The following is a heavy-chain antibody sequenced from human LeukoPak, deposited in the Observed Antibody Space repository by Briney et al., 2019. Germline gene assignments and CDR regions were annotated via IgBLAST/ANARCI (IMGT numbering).Heavy chain of an antibody. CDR1: GYSISSGPY. Sequence: PSETLSLTCSVSGYSISSGPYWGWIGQPPGQGLEWIASIYLGGTTYYTPSLKSRVTISVDTSKNQLSLRLSSVTAADTAVYYCATNWSDFDYWGPGTLVTVSS. CDR2: IYLGGTT. J-gene: IGHJ4*02. D-gene: IGHD1-1*01. CDR3: ATNWSDFDY. V-gene: IGHV4-38-2*01.